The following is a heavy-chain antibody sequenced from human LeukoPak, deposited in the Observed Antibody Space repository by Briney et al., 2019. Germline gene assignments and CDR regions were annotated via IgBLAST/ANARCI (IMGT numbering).Heavy chain of an antibody. CDR1: GFTLSNSA. CDR3: ARTPIVTTYDAFLTYYYYYALDV. Sequence: GGSLRLSCAASGFTLSNSAMHWDRQAPGKGLEFVSAISGTGGRTYYANSVRGRFTISRDNSKKTLYLQMGSLRAEDMAVYYCARTPIVTTYDAFLTYYYYYALDVWGQGTTVTVSS. J-gene: IGHJ6*02. V-gene: IGHV3-64*01. D-gene: IGHD5-12*01. CDR2: ISGTGGRT.